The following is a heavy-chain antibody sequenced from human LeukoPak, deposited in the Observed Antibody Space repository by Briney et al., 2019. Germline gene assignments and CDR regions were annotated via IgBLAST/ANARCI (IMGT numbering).Heavy chain of an antibody. J-gene: IGHJ6*02. CDR3: ARGMVVAATTFDYYYGMDV. Sequence: SETLSLTCTVSGGSISSGGYYWSWIRQPPGKGLEWIGYINHSGSTYYNPSLKSRVTISVDRSKNQFSLKLSSVTAADTAVYYCARGMVVAATTFDYYYGMDVWGQGTTVTVSS. CDR2: INHSGST. CDR1: GGSISSGGYY. V-gene: IGHV4-30-2*01. D-gene: IGHD2-15*01.